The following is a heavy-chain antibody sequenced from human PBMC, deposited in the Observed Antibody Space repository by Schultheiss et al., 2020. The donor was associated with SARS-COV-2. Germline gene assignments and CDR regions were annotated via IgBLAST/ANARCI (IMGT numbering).Heavy chain of an antibody. CDR3: ARHPVGRTSDY. Sequence: SETLSLTCAVSGGSISSSNWWSWARQPPGKGLEWFGEIYHSGGTNYNPSLRSRVTISVDKSKNQFSLKLSSVTAADTAVYYCARHPVGRTSDYWGQGTLVTVAS. CDR2: IYHSGGT. D-gene: IGHD1-26*01. J-gene: IGHJ4*02. V-gene: IGHV4-4*02. CDR1: GGSISSSNW.